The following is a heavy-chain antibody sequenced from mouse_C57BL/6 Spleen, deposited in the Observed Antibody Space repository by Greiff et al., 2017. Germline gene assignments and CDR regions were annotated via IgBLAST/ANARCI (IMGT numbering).Heavy chain of an antibody. J-gene: IGHJ1*03. CDR2: IYPGDGDT. V-gene: IGHV1-80*01. CDR1: GYAFSSYW. CDR3: ARRADYYGSSHWYFDV. D-gene: IGHD1-1*01. Sequence: VQLQQSGAELVKPGASVKISCKASGYAFSSYWMNWVKQRPGKGLEWIGQIYPGDGDTNYNGKFKGKATLTADKSSSTAYMQLSSLTSEDSAVYFCARRADYYGSSHWYFDVWGTGATVTVSS.